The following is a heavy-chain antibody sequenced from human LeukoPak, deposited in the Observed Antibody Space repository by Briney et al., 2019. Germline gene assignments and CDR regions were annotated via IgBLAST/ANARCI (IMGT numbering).Heavy chain of an antibody. D-gene: IGHD3-9*01. Sequence: PGGSLRLSCAVSGFTFSSYTMNWVRQAPGQGLEWVSSISSRGTYIYYAESVKGRFTISRDNAKNSVFLDMDSLRAEDTAVYYCARHSDYDILTGPNDYWGQGTLVTVSS. V-gene: IGHV3-21*01. CDR1: GFTFSSYT. CDR2: ISSRGTYI. CDR3: ARHSDYDILTGPNDY. J-gene: IGHJ4*02.